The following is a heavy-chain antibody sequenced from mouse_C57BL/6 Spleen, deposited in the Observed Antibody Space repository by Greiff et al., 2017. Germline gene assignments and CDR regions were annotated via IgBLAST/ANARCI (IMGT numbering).Heavy chain of an antibody. CDR2: IHPNSGST. V-gene: IGHV1-64*01. CDR1: GYTFTSYW. Sequence: QVQLQQSGAELVKPGASVKLSCKASGYTFTSYWMHWVKQRPGQGLEWIGMIHPNSGSTNYNEKFKSKATLTVDKSSSTAYMQLSSLTSEDSAVYYCAKQRDYDETWFAYWGQGTLVTVSA. J-gene: IGHJ3*01. CDR3: AKQRDYDETWFAY. D-gene: IGHD2-4*01.